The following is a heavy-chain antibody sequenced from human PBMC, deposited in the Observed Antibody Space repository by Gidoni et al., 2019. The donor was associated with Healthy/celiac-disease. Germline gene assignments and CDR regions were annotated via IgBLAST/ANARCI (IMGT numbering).Heavy chain of an antibody. CDR3: ARGGLRSGWNYYYYMDV. V-gene: IGHV4-38-2*02. CDR2: IYHSGST. Sequence: QVQLQESGPGLVKPSETLSLTCTVSGYSISSGYYWGWIRQPPGKGLEWIGSIYHSGSTYYNPSLKSRVTISVDTSKNQFSLKLSSVTAADTAVYYCARGGLRSGWNYYYYMDVWGKGTTVTVSS. J-gene: IGHJ6*03. CDR1: GYSISSGYY. D-gene: IGHD6-19*01.